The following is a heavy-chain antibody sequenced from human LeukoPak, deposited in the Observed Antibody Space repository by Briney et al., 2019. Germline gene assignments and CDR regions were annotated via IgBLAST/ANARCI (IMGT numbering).Heavy chain of an antibody. CDR3: ARDWAATAMVPNWFDP. CDR1: GYTFTSYG. V-gene: IGHV1-18*01. J-gene: IGHJ5*02. CDR2: ISAYNGNT. D-gene: IGHD5-18*01. Sequence: GASVKVSCKASGYTFTSYGISWVRQAPGQGLEWMGWISAYNGNTNYAQKLQGRVTMTTDTSTSTAYMELRSLRSDDTAVYYCARDWAATAMVPNWFDPWGQGTLVTVSS.